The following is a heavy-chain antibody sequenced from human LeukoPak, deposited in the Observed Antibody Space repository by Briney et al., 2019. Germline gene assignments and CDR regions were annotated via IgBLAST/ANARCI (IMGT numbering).Heavy chain of an antibody. Sequence: GGSLRLSCAASGFTFSSYAMSWVRQAPGKGLEWVSAISGSGGSTYYADSVKGRFTISRDNSKNTLYLQMNSLRAEDTAVYYCAKDRRRYYDSSGYFYWGQGTLVTVSS. V-gene: IGHV3-23*01. J-gene: IGHJ4*02. D-gene: IGHD3-22*01. CDR1: GFTFSSYA. CDR2: ISGSGGST. CDR3: AKDRRRYYDSSGYFY.